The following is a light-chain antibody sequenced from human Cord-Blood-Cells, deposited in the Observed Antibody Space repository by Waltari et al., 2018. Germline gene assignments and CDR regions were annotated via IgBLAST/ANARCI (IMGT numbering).Light chain of an antibody. V-gene: IGLV2-14*03. J-gene: IGLJ3*02. Sequence: QSALTQPAYVYGSPGQSITISCTGTTSAVGFYNYVSWYQQHPGKAPQLIIYDVFERPSGVSNRFSGSKSGNTASLTISGLLAEDEADYYCNSYTGSSSWVFGGGTKLTVL. CDR1: TSAVGFYNY. CDR2: DVF. CDR3: NSYTGSSSWV.